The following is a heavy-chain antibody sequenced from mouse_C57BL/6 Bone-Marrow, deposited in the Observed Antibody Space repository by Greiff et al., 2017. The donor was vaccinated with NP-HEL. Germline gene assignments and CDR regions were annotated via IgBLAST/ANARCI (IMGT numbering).Heavy chain of an antibody. D-gene: IGHD1-1*01. CDR3: TRWGFYGSRGRY. Sequence: QVQLQQSGAELVRPGASVTLSCKASGYTFTDYEMHWVKQTPVHGLEWIGAIDPETGGTAYNQKFKGKAILTADKSSSTAYMELRSLTSEDSAVYYCTRWGFYGSRGRYWGQGTTLTVSS. CDR2: IDPETGGT. CDR1: GYTFTDYE. V-gene: IGHV1-15*01. J-gene: IGHJ2*01.